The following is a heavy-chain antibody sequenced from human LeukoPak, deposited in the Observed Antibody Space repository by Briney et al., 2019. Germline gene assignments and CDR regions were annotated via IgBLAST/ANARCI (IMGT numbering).Heavy chain of an antibody. J-gene: IGHJ5*02. V-gene: IGHV3-23*01. CDR1: GFTFSSYW. D-gene: IGHD2-15*01. CDR2: ISGSGGNT. Sequence: GGSLRLSCAASGFTFSSYWMHWVRQAPGKGLEWVSAISGSGGNTYYADSVKGRFTISRDNSKNTLYLQMNSLRAEETAVYYCAKAVNGVVARDWFDPWGQGTLVTVSS. CDR3: AKAVNGVVARDWFDP.